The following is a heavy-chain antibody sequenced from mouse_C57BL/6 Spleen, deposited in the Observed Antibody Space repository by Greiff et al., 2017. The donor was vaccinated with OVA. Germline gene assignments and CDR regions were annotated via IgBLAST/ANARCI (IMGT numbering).Heavy chain of an antibody. CDR1: GYTFTTYP. J-gene: IGHJ3*01. Sequence: QVHVKQSGAELVKPGASVKMSCKASGYTFTTYPIEWMKQNHGKSLEWIGNFHPYNDDTKYNEKFKGKATLTVEKSSSTVYLELSRLTSDDSAVYYCARRDYDEAWFAYWGQGTLVTVSA. CDR3: ARRDYDEAWFAY. D-gene: IGHD2-4*01. CDR2: FHPYNDDT. V-gene: IGHV1-47*01.